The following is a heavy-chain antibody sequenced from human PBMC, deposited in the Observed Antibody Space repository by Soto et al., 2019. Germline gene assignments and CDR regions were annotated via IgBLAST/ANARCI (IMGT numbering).Heavy chain of an antibody. Sequence: GGSLRLSCAASGFTFSDYYMNWIRQAPGKGLEWISYISGSGTHTSYADSVKGRFTISRDNVKNSLYLQMNSLRVEDTAVYYCARSLGTSYGYGISWGRGTLVTVSS. J-gene: IGHJ5*02. D-gene: IGHD5-18*01. V-gene: IGHV3-11*06. CDR1: GFTFSDYY. CDR2: ISGSGTHT. CDR3: ARSLGTSYGYGIS.